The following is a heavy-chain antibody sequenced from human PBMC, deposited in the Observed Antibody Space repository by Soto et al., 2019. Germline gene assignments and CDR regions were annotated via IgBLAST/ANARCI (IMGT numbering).Heavy chain of an antibody. V-gene: IGHV3-9*01. J-gene: IGHJ5*02. CDR3: AKDKGGIAAVGGWFDP. CDR2: ISWNSGSI. CDR1: GFTFDDYA. Sequence: PGGSLRLSCAASGFTFDDYAMHWVRQAPGKGLEWVSGISWNSGSIGYADSVKGRFTISRDNAKNSLYLQMNSLRAEDTALYYCAKDKGGIAAVGGWFDPWGQGTLVTVSS. D-gene: IGHD6-13*01.